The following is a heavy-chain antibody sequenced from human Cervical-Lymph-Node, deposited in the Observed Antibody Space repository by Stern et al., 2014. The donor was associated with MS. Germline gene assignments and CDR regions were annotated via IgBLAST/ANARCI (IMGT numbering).Heavy chain of an antibody. D-gene: IGHD5/OR15-5a*01. CDR3: ARYSVTADYFAY. V-gene: IGHV4-59*01. Sequence: QVQLQESGPGLVQPSETLSLTCAAPGASINSKYWTWIRQPPGKGLEWIGFMFNGRSTNYTPSLKSRVTISVDTSKNPVALQMITVTAADTAVYYCARYSVTADYFAYWGQGILVTVSS. CDR2: MFNGRST. J-gene: IGHJ4*02. CDR1: GASINSKY.